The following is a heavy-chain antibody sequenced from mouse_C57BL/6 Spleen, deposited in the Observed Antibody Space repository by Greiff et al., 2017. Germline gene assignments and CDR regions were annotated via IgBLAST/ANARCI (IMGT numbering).Heavy chain of an antibody. J-gene: IGHJ4*01. D-gene: IGHD2-4*01. CDR1: GFNIKDDY. V-gene: IGHV14-4*01. CDR3: TTLYDYDAYYAMDY. CDR2: IDPENGDT. Sequence: VQLKASGAELVRPGASVKLSCTASGFNIKDDYMHWVKQRPEQGLEWIGWIDPENGDTEYASKFQGKATITADTSSNTAYLQLSSLTSEDTAVYYCTTLYDYDAYYAMDYWGQGTSVTVSS.